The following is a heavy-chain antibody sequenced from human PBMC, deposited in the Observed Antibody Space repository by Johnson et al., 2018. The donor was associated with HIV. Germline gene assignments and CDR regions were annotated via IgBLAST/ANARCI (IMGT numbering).Heavy chain of an antibody. CDR1: GFTFTTYD. CDR3: ASLVGSSSGEAFEI. Sequence: VQLVESGGGLVQPGGSLRLSCAASGFTFTTYDMHWVRQGTGKGLAWVSGIGPGGDTHYPDSVKCRFTISRENAKNSLYLQMNSLRAGDTAVYYCASLVGSSSGEAFEIWGQGTMVTVSS. CDR2: IGPGGDT. D-gene: IGHD6-6*01. V-gene: IGHV3-13*01. J-gene: IGHJ3*02.